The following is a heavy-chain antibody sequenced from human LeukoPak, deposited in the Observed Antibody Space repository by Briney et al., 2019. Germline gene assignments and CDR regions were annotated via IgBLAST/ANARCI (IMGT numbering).Heavy chain of an antibody. CDR3: ARLVVPIVVVTATISRPAVFDY. Sequence: PSETLSLTCAVYGGSFSGYYWSWIRQPPGKGLEWIGEINHSGSTNYNPSLKSRVTISVDTSKNQFSLKLSSVTAADTAVYYCARLVVPIVVVTATISRPAVFDYWGQGTLVTVSS. V-gene: IGHV4-34*01. D-gene: IGHD2-21*02. CDR1: GGSFSGYY. J-gene: IGHJ4*02. CDR2: INHSGST.